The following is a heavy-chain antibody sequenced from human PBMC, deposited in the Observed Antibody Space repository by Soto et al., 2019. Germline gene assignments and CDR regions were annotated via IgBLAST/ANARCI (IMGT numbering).Heavy chain of an antibody. CDR2: IWYDGSNK. Sequence: QVQVVESGGGVVQPGKSLRLSCAASGFTFSKYGLHWVRQAPGKGLEWVAYIWYDGSNKYYADSVKGRFNISRDNSKNTLYLQMNSLRGGDTAIYYCARDMYSSSWHKADYYYYAVDVWGQGTTVIVSS. V-gene: IGHV3-33*01. J-gene: IGHJ6*02. CDR1: GFTFSKYG. D-gene: IGHD6-13*01. CDR3: ARDMYSSSWHKADYYYYAVDV.